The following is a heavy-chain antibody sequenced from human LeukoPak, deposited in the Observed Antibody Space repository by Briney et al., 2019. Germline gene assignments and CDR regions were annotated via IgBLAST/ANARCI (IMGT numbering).Heavy chain of an antibody. V-gene: IGHV1-8*01. CDR2: MNPNSGNT. CDR1: GYTFTSYD. Sequence: VASVKVSCKASGYTFTSYDINWVRQATGQGLEWMGWMNPNSGNTGYAQKFQGRVTMTRNTSISTAYMELSSLRSEDTTVYYCARGYLMAAAAGTYYYYYYYMDVWGKGTTVTISS. D-gene: IGHD6-13*01. CDR3: ARGYLMAAAAGTYYYYYYYMDV. J-gene: IGHJ6*03.